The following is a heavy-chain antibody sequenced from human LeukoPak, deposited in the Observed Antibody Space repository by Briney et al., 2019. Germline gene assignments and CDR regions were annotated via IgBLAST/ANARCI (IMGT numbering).Heavy chain of an antibody. Sequence: ASVKVSCKASGYTLTSYGISWVRQAPGQGLEWMGWISAYNGNTNYAQKLQGRVTMTTDTSTSTAYMELRSLRSDDTAVYYCARDPRPSYDSSDYYYPGDYWGQGTLVTVSS. CDR2: ISAYNGNT. CDR3: ARDPRPSYDSSDYYYPGDY. D-gene: IGHD3-22*01. V-gene: IGHV1-18*01. CDR1: GYTLTSYG. J-gene: IGHJ4*02.